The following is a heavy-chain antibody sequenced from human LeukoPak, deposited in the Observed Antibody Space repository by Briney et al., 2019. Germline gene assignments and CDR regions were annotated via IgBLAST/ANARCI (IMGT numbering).Heavy chain of an antibody. CDR1: GLTFSSYG. D-gene: IGHD4-23*01. CDR2: ISYEGSHT. CDR3: AKKQDYGGDPSPIDY. J-gene: IGHJ4*02. V-gene: IGHV3-30*18. Sequence: GGSLRLSCAVSGLTFSSYGMHWVRQAPGKGLGWVAVISYEGSHTFYADSVKGRFTISRDNSKNTLYLQMNSLRAEDTAVYYCAKKQDYGGDPSPIDYWGQGTLVTVSS.